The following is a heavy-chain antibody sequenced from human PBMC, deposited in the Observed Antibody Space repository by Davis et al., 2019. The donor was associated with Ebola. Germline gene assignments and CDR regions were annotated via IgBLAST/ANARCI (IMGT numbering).Heavy chain of an antibody. CDR2: IYYSGST. CDR3: ATERITMTGGAFDI. V-gene: IGHV4-31*03. Sequence: SETLSLTCTVSGGSISSGGYYWSWIRQHPGKGLEWIGYIYYSGSTYYNPSLKSRVTISVDTSKNQFSLKLSSVTAADTAVYYCATERITMTGGAFDIWGQGTMVTVSS. CDR1: GGSISSGGYY. J-gene: IGHJ3*02. D-gene: IGHD3-22*01.